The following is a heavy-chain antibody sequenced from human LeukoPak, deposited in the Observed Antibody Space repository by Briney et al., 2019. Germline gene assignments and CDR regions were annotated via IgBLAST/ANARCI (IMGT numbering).Heavy chain of an antibody. Sequence: PSETLSLTCTVSGGSIRSSYYYWGWIRQPPGKGLEWIGSIYDSGSTYYNPSLKSRITISVDASKNQFSLKLSSLTATDTAVYYCARQRYCSRVNCTPHFDHWGQGTLVIVSS. CDR2: IYDSGST. V-gene: IGHV4-39*01. D-gene: IGHD2-15*01. CDR1: GGSIRSSYYY. J-gene: IGHJ4*02. CDR3: ARQRYCSRVNCTPHFDH.